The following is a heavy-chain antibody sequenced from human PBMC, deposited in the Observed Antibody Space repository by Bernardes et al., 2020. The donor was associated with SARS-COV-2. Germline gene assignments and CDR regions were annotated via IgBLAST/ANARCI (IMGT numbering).Heavy chain of an antibody. CDR3: ARVTKDELLWCGRPVGWYCER. J-gene: IGHJ2*01. CDR1: GGSISSYY. D-gene: IGHD3-10*01. Sequence: SETLSLTCTVSGGSISSYYWSWIRQPPGKGLEWMGNIYYSGSTKYNPSLKSRVTISVDTSKNQFSLRLSSVTAADTAVYYCARVTKDELLWCGRPVGWYCERWGRGTLVTVSS. CDR2: IYYSGST. V-gene: IGHV4-59*01.